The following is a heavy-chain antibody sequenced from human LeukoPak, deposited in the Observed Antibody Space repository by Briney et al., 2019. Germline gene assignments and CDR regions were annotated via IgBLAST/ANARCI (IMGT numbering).Heavy chain of an antibody. CDR1: GYTFTSYY. Sequence: ASVKVSCKASGYTFTSYYMHWVRQAPGQGLEWMGIINPSGGSTSYAQKFQGRVTLTSDTSTSTVYMELSSLRSEDTAVYYCAREGSSRRDGMDVWGQGTTVTVSS. D-gene: IGHD6-13*01. V-gene: IGHV1-46*01. CDR2: INPSGGST. CDR3: AREGSSRRDGMDV. J-gene: IGHJ6*02.